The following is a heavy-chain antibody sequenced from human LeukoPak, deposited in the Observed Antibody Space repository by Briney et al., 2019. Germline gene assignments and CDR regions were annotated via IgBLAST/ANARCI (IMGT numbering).Heavy chain of an antibody. CDR1: GGSISSSSYY. V-gene: IGHV4-39*07. D-gene: IGHD5-18*01. J-gene: IGHJ6*03. CDR2: INHSGST. CDR3: ARRGYSTYYYYYYMDV. Sequence: TSETLSLTCTVSGGSISSSSYYWSWIRQPPGKGLEWIGEINHSGSTNYNPSLKSRVTISVDTSKNQFSLKLSSVTAADTAVYYCARRGYSTYYYYYYMDVWGKGTTVTVSS.